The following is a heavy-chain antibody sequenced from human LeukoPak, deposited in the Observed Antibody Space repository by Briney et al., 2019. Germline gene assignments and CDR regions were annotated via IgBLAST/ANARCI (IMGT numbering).Heavy chain of an antibody. CDR3: ARGTVSAVTNWFDP. D-gene: IGHD4-23*01. CDR2: INPNSGGT. J-gene: IGHJ5*02. Sequence: ASVKVSCKASGYTFTGYFMHWVRQAPGQGLEWMGRINPNSGGTNYAQKFQGRVTMTRDTSISTAYMELSRLRSADTSVYYWARGTVSAVTNWFDPWGQGTLVTVSS. CDR1: GYTFTGYF. V-gene: IGHV1-2*06.